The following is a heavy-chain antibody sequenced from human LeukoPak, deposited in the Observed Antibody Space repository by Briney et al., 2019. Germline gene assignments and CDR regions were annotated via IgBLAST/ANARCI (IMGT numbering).Heavy chain of an antibody. Sequence: ASVKVSCKASRYIFTRYYIHWVRQAPGQGLEWMGWINPNNGGTKYGKKFQGRVTMTSDTSISTAYMELSRLRYDDTAMYYCARDRGSSWFADYWGQGTLVTVSS. CDR2: INPNNGGT. V-gene: IGHV1-2*02. D-gene: IGHD6-13*01. CDR3: ARDRGSSWFADY. J-gene: IGHJ4*02. CDR1: RYIFTRYY.